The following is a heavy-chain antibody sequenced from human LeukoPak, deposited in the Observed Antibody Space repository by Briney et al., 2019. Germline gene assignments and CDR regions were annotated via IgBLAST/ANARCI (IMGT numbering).Heavy chain of an antibody. Sequence: GGSLRLSCAASGSTFSSYAMSWVRQAPGKGLEWVSAISGSGGSTYYADSVKGRFTISRDNSKNTLYLQMNSLRAEDTAVYYCAKQPGIAVAGIPSWGQGTLVTVSS. CDR1: GSTFSSYA. J-gene: IGHJ4*02. V-gene: IGHV3-23*01. CDR3: AKQPGIAVAGIPS. CDR2: ISGSGGST. D-gene: IGHD6-19*01.